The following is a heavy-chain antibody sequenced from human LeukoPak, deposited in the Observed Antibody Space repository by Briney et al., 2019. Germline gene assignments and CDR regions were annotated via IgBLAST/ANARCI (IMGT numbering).Heavy chain of an antibody. CDR1: GGSISSSNYY. J-gene: IGHJ4*02. CDR2: IDYYGTT. CDR3: ARYDFWSGYYHY. Sequence: SSETLSLTCTVSGGSISSSNYYWGWIRQPPGKGLEWIGDIDYYGTTYVNPSLETRVTIFVDTSKKRFSLKLSSVTAADTAVYYCARYDFWSGYYHYWGQGTLVTVSS. V-gene: IGHV4-39*01. D-gene: IGHD3-3*01.